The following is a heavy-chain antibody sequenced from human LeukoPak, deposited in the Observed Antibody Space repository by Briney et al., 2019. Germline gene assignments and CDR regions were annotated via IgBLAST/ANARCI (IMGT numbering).Heavy chain of an antibody. V-gene: IGHV4-39*07. D-gene: IGHD1/OR15-1a*01. CDR2: IYYSGST. Sequence: SETLSLTCTVSGGSISSSSYYWGWIRQPPGKGLEWIGSIYYSGSTYYNPSLKSRVTISVDTSKNQFSLKLSSVTAADTAVYYCARGRNRSYYYYMDVWGKGTTVTVSS. CDR1: GGSISSSSYY. J-gene: IGHJ6*03. CDR3: ARGRNRSYYYYMDV.